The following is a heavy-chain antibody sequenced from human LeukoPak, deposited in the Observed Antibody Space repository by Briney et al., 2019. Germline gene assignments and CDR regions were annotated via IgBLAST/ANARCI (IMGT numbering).Heavy chain of an antibody. CDR1: GGSFSGYY. V-gene: IGHV4-34*01. Sequence: PSETLSLTCAVSGGSFSGYYWSWIRQPPGKGLEWIGEINHSGSTNYNPSLKSRVTISVDTSKNQFSLKLSSVTAADTAVYYCARGRQLAYFDYWGQGTLVTVSS. CDR3: ARGRQLAYFDY. CDR2: INHSGST. J-gene: IGHJ4*02. D-gene: IGHD6-6*01.